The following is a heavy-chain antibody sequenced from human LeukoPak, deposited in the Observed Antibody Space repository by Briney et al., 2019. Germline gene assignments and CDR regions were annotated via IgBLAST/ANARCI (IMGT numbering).Heavy chain of an antibody. CDR1: GGSFSGYY. CDR3: AKAHYYDSSGPADY. V-gene: IGHV4-34*03. CDR2: INHSGST. J-gene: IGHJ4*02. D-gene: IGHD3-22*01. Sequence: KPSETLSLTCAVYGGSFSGYYWSWIRQPPGKGLEWIGEINHSGSTNYNPSLKSRVTISVDTSKNQFSLKLSSVTAADTALYYCAKAHYYDSSGPADYWGQGTLVTVSS.